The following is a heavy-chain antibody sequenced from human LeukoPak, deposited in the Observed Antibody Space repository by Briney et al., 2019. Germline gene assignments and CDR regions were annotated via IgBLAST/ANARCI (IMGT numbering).Heavy chain of an antibody. CDR2: ISSSGGST. V-gene: IGHV3-23*01. CDR1: GFTFSSYA. CDR3: ARGQHRIAAPGTGFDY. D-gene: IGHD6-13*01. J-gene: IGHJ4*02. Sequence: PGGSLRLSCAASGFTFSSYAMTWVRQAPGKGLEWVSSISSSGGSTYYADSVKGRFTISKDNSKNTLYLQMNSLRVEDTAVYFCARGQHRIAAPGTGFDYWGQGTLVTVSS.